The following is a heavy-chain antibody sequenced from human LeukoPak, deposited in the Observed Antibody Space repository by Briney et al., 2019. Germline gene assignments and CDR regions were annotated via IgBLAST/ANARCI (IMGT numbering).Heavy chain of an antibody. J-gene: IGHJ4*02. CDR2: ISGSGGST. Sequence: PGGSLRLSCAASGFTFSSYVMSWVRQAPGKGLEWVSAISGSGGSTYYADSVKGRFTISRDNSKNTLYLQMNSLRAEDTAVYYCAKDLYYYDSSGYLYYFDYWGQGTLVTVSS. D-gene: IGHD3-22*01. V-gene: IGHV3-23*01. CDR3: AKDLYYYDSSGYLYYFDY. CDR1: GFTFSSYV.